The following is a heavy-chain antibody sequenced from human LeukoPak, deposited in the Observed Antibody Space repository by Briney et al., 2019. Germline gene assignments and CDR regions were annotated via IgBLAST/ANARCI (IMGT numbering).Heavy chain of an antibody. CDR1: GFIFNNYG. D-gene: IGHD5-24*01. V-gene: IGHV3-23*01. CDR3: ARDLSGDGYTNIDY. J-gene: IGHJ4*02. CDR2: ISNDGGGT. Sequence: PGGSLRLSCAASGFIFNNYGLIWVRQAPGKGLEWVSAISNDGGGTNYADFVKGRFTISRDNAKNTLYLQMNSLRAEDTAVYYCARDLSGDGYTNIDYWGQGTLVTVSS.